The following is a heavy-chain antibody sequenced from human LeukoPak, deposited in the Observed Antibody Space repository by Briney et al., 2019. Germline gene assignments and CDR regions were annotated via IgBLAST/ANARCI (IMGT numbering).Heavy chain of an antibody. Sequence: SETLSLTCSVSGDSISSVFWSWVRQPPGKGLEWIGYMHYSGDVSYNPSLKGRVTISMDTSKNQFSLKLNFVTTADTAVYYCARKEGTHWGQGTLVTVSS. CDR3: ARKEGTH. D-gene: IGHD1-1*01. CDR2: MHYSGDV. V-gene: IGHV4-59*01. CDR1: GDSISSVF. J-gene: IGHJ4*02.